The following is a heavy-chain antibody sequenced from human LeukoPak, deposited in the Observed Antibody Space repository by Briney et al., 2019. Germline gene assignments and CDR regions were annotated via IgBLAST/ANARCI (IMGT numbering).Heavy chain of an antibody. D-gene: IGHD2-15*01. CDR2: ISHSGGST. V-gene: IGHV1-46*01. CDR1: RYTFTSNY. J-gene: IGHJ4*02. Sequence: GASVKLSCKAFRYTFTSNYMHGARQAPGQGPECRAVISHSGGSTTYPQKFGGRVTLTGDISTSTEYLELSRLRSEDTAVYYCARGLLARCSGGSCPTSLFACWSQGILVIV. CDR3: ARGLLARCSGGSCPTSLFAC.